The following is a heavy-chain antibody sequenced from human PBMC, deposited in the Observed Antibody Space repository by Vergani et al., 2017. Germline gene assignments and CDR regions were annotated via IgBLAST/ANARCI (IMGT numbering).Heavy chain of an antibody. D-gene: IGHD5-18*01. CDR2: IYASGST. CDR1: GGSITYGAFY. CDR3: ARHLIGYSYGVFDY. J-gene: IGHJ4*02. Sequence: QLQLQESGPGLVKPSETLSLTCTVSGGSITYGAFYWGWIRQSPGKGLEWIGSIYASGSTYYSPSLKSRVAISIDTSKNHFSLRLSSVTAADTAVYYCARHLIGYSYGVFDYWGQGREVTVSS. V-gene: IGHV4-39*01.